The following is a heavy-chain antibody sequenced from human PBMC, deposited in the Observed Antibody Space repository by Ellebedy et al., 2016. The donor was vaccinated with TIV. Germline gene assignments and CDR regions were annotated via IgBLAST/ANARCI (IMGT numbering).Heavy chain of an antibody. J-gene: IGHJ5*02. Sequence: GGSLRLXCVASGFSFNSYAMSRVRLAPGKGLEWVSGVSGSGATTYYADSVKGRFSISRDSSKNTLFLQMNNLTADDMAVYYCATGSPYASGNSRVCWFDPWGQGTLVTVSS. CDR3: ATGSPYASGNSRVCWFDP. CDR2: VSGSGATT. V-gene: IGHV3-23*01. D-gene: IGHD3-10*01. CDR1: GFSFNSYA.